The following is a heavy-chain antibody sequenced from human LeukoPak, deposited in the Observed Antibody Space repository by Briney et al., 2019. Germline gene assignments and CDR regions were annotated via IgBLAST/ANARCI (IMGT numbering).Heavy chain of an antibody. Sequence: GGSLRLSCAASGFTFSDYYMSWIRQAPGKGLEWVSYISSSGNTIYYADSVKGRFTISRDNAKNSLYLQMNSLRAEDTAVYYCARDKGLRYYYYYGMDVWGQGTTVTVSS. CDR2: ISSSGNTI. J-gene: IGHJ6*02. D-gene: IGHD5/OR15-5a*01. V-gene: IGHV3-11*01. CDR3: ARDKGLRYYYYYGMDV. CDR1: GFTFSDYY.